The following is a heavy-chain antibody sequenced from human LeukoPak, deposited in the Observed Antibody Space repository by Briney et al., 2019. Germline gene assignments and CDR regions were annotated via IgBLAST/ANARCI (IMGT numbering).Heavy chain of an antibody. J-gene: IGHJ5*01. CDR3: ARASGSYWWFDS. CDR2: VNPNSGDT. Sequence: ASVKVSCKASGYTFTSYYLHWVRQAPGQGLEWMGCVNPNSGDTNYAQKFQGSVTMTRDTSISTVYMELSRLRSDDTAVYYCARASGSYWWFDSWGQGTLVTVSS. CDR1: GYTFTSYY. D-gene: IGHD1-26*01. V-gene: IGHV1-2*02.